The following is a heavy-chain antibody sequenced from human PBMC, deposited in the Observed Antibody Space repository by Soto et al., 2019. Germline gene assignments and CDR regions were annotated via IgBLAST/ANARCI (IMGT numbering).Heavy chain of an antibody. J-gene: IGHJ5*02. Sequence: SETLSLTCTVSGASISSYFWTWIRQPAGKGLDWIGRISTSGTTNYNPSLKSRVTMSVDTSKNHFSLNLSSVTAADTAVYYCAREAGPDRWFDPWGQGTLVTVSS. CDR3: AREAGPDRWFDP. D-gene: IGHD6-19*01. CDR1: GASISSYF. V-gene: IGHV4-4*07. CDR2: ISTSGTT.